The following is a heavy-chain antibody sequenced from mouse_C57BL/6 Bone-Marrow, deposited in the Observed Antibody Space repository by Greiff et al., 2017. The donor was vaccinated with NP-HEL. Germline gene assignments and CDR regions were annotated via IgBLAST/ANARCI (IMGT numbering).Heavy chain of an antibody. CDR3: ARHYYGSSYDY. V-gene: IGHV7-3*01. Sequence: EVKLMESGGGLVQPGGSLSLSCAASGFTFTDYYMSWVRQPPGKALEWLGFISNKANGSTTEYSAYVKVRCTISRDNSQSILYLQMNALRAEDSATYYCARHYYGSSYDYWGQGTTLTVSS. CDR2: ISNKANGSTT. D-gene: IGHD1-1*01. CDR1: GFTFTDYY. J-gene: IGHJ2*01.